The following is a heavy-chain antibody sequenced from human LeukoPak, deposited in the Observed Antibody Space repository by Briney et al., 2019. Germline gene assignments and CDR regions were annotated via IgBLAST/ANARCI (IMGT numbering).Heavy chain of an antibody. CDR3: AKEEDYYDSSGPPPRVDFDY. Sequence: QPGGSLRLFCAASGFTFSSYGMHWVRQAPGKGLEWVAFIRYDGSNKYYADSVKGRFTISRDNSKNTLYLQMNSLRAEDTAVYYCAKEEDYYDSSGPPPRVDFDYWGQGTLVTVSS. CDR2: IRYDGSNK. D-gene: IGHD3-22*01. CDR1: GFTFSSYG. J-gene: IGHJ4*02. V-gene: IGHV3-30*02.